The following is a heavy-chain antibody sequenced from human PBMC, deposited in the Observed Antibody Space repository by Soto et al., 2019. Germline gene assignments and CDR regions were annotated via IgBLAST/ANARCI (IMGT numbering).Heavy chain of an antibody. Sequence: SVKVSCKASGGTFSSYAISWVRQAPGQGLEWMGGIIPIFGTGNYAQKFQGRVTITADDSTSTAYMELSSLRSEDTAVYYCARAGYYDSSGYYPTAFDLWGQGTRVTVSS. V-gene: IGHV1-69*13. D-gene: IGHD3-22*01. CDR2: IIPIFGTG. J-gene: IGHJ3*01. CDR3: ARAGYYDSSGYYPTAFDL. CDR1: GGTFSSYA.